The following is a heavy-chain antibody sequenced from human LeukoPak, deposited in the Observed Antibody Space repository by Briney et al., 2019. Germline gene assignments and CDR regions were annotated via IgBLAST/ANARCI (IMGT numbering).Heavy chain of an antibody. V-gene: IGHV1-2*02. J-gene: IGHJ4*02. CDR1: GYTFTGYY. Sequence: GASVKVSCKASGYTFTGYYMHWVRQAPGQGLEWMGWINPNSGGTNYAQKFQGRVTMTRDTSISTAYMELSRLRSDDTAVYYCARAAQPRGYGSGSQYDYWGQGTLVTVSS. CDR2: INPNSGGT. D-gene: IGHD3-10*01. CDR3: ARAAQPRGYGSGSQYDY.